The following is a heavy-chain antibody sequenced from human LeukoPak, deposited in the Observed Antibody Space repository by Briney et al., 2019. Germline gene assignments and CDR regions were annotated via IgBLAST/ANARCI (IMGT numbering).Heavy chain of an antibody. CDR1: GGSFSAYY. CDR2: TNHSGST. V-gene: IGHV4-34*01. CDR3: ARWSGVPNWFDP. D-gene: IGHD3-3*01. J-gene: IGHJ5*02. Sequence: SETLSLTCAVYGGSFSAYYWSWIRQPPGKGLEWIGETNHSGSTNYSPSLKSRVTMSVDTSKNQFSLKLNSVTAADTAVYYCARWSGVPNWFDPWGQGTLVTVSS.